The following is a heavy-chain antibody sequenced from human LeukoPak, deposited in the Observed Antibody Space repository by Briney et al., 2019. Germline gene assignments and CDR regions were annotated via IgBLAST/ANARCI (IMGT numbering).Heavy chain of an antibody. CDR1: GFTFSSYS. J-gene: IGHJ3*02. CDR2: ISSSSSYI. CDR3: ARDSIAAAGGDAFDI. Sequence: GGSLRLSCAASGFTFSSYSMNWVRQAPGKGLEWVSSISSSSSYIYYADSVKGRFTIFRDNAKNSLYLQMNSLRAEDTAVYYCARDSIAAAGGDAFDIWGQGTMVTVSS. D-gene: IGHD6-13*01. V-gene: IGHV3-21*01.